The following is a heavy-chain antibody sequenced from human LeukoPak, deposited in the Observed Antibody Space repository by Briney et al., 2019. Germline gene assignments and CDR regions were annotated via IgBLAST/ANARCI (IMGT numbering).Heavy chain of an antibody. CDR2: ISSSSSTI. J-gene: IGHJ3*02. CDR3: ARGLYCSSTSCYLAQDDAFDI. V-gene: IGHV3-48*01. D-gene: IGHD2-2*01. CDR1: GFTFSSYS. Sequence: GGSLRLSCAASGFTFSSYSMNWVRQAPGKGLEWVSYISSSSSTIYYADSVKGRFTISRDNAKNSLYLQMNSPRAEDTAVYYCARGLYCSSTSCYLAQDDAFDIWGQGTMVTVSS.